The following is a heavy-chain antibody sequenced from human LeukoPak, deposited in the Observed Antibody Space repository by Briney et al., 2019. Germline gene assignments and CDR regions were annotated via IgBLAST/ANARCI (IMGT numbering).Heavy chain of an antibody. J-gene: IGHJ4*02. D-gene: IGHD2-15*01. CDR2: IKQDGSKK. CDR1: GFTCSSYW. V-gene: IGHV3-7*01. Sequence: PGGSLRLXCAASGFTCSSYWMTWVRRAPGKGLESVANIKQDGSKKDYVDSVKGRFTIFRDNAKDSLYLQMNSLRVEDTAVYYCARGVGDNGILGYWGRGTMVAVSS. CDR3: ARGVGDNGILGY.